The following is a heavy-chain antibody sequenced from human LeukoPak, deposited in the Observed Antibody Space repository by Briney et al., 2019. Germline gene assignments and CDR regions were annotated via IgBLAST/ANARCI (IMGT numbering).Heavy chain of an antibody. CDR1: GFTLNSYI. J-gene: IGHJ4*02. CDR3: ARAYGGLIDY. Sequence: GGSLRLSCEASGFTLNSYIMHWVSQAPGKGLEWVALISFDGRDKQYADSVKGRFTISKDNSKNTLYLQMNSLSGDDASMYFCARAYGGLIDYWGQGTLVTVSS. V-gene: IGHV3-30*04. CDR2: ISFDGRDK. D-gene: IGHD3-16*01.